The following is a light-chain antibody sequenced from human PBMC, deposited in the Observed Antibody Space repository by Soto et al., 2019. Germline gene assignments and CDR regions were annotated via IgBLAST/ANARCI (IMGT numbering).Light chain of an antibody. Sequence: LCSGGMSTLACRASQSVSSNLAWYQQKPGQAPRLLIYGVYTRASGIPARFSGSGSGKEFTLTIGVLQSLVFAFYDRQRSQSWSRGRVGQGTKVDIK. V-gene: IGKV3D-15*01. J-gene: IGKJ1*01. CDR3: QRSQSWSRGR. CDR2: GVY. CDR1: QSVSSN.